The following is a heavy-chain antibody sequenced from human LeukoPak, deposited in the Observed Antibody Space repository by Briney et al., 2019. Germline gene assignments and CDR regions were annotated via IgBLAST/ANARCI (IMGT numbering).Heavy chain of an antibody. V-gene: IGHV4-59*08. CDR3: ARHRPASRIVGADYAFDI. CDR2: IYYSGST. J-gene: IGHJ3*02. Sequence: SETLSLTCTVSGGSISSYYWSWIRQPPGKGLEWIGYIYYSGSTNYNPSLKSRVTISVDTSKNQFSLKLSSVTAADTAVYYCARHRPASRIVGADYAFDIWGQGTMVTVSS. CDR1: GGSISSYY. D-gene: IGHD1-26*01.